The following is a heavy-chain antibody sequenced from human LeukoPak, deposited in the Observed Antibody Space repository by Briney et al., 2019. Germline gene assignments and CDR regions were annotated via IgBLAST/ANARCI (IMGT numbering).Heavy chain of an antibody. J-gene: IGHJ5*02. V-gene: IGHV3-48*03. CDR2: ISSSGSTI. D-gene: IGHD2-2*01. Sequence: GGSLRLSCAASGFTFSSYEMNWVRQAPGKGLEWVSYISSSGSTIYYADSVKGRFTISRDNAKNSLYLQMNSLRAEDTAVYYCARVGYCSSTSCYGPFRFDPWGQGTLVTVSS. CDR3: ARVGYCSSTSCYGPFRFDP. CDR1: GFTFSSYE.